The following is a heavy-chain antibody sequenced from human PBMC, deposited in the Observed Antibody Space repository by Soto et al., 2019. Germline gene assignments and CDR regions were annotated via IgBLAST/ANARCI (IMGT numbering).Heavy chain of an antibody. CDR2: ISYDGNHK. CDR3: AKDRAGYSRGMDV. V-gene: IGHV3-30*18. D-gene: IGHD1-1*01. J-gene: IGHJ6*02. Sequence: ESGGGVVQPGKSLRLACAASGFTFSSYGMHWVRQAPGKGLEWVALISYDGNHKYYADSVKGRFTISRDNSERTLYLQMNSLGAEDTAVFYCAKDRAGYSRGMDVWGQGTTVTVSS. CDR1: GFTFSSYG.